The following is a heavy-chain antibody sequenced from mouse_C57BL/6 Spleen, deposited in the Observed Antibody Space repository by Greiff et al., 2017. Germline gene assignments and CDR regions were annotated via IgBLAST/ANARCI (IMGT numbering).Heavy chain of an antibody. CDR1: GFTFSSYA. CDR2: ISDGGSYT. J-gene: IGHJ2*01. CDR3: ARDGPGRSSFDY. Sequence: EVKLVESGGGLVKPGGSLKLSCAASGFTFSSYAMSWVRQTPEKRLEWVATISDGGSYTYYPDNVKGRFTISRDNAKNNLYLQMSHLKSEDTAMYYCARDGPGRSSFDYWGQGTTLTVSS. D-gene: IGHD1-1*01. V-gene: IGHV5-4*01.